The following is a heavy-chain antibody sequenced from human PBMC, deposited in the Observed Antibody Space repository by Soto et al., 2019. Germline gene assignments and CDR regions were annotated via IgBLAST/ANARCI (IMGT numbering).Heavy chain of an antibody. CDR3: ARDLVRNEVTGMDV. Sequence: PWGSLRLSCAASGFTFSSYGMSWVRQAPGKGLEWVAVIKYDGSNKYYADSVKGRFTISRDNSKNTLYLQMNSLRAEDTAVYYCARDLVRNEVTGMDVWGQGTTVTVSS. V-gene: IGHV3-30-3*01. CDR2: IKYDGSNK. D-gene: IGHD1-1*01. J-gene: IGHJ6*02. CDR1: GFTFSSYG.